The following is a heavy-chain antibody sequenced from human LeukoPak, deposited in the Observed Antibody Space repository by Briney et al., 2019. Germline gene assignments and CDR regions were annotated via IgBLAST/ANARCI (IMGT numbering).Heavy chain of an antibody. CDR3: ARVRAPLELRGLVENWFDP. Sequence: GGSLRLSCAASGFTVGSNDMSWVRQAPGKGLEWVSGIYCGGSTYYADSVKGRFTISRDNSKNTLYLQMNSLRAEDTAVYYCARVRAPLELRGLVENWFDPWGKGTPVTVSS. CDR2: IYCGGST. J-gene: IGHJ5*02. CDR1: GFTVGSND. V-gene: IGHV3-53*01. D-gene: IGHD1-7*01.